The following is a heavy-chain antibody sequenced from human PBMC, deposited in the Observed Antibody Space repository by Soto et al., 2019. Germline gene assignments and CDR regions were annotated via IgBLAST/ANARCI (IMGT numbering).Heavy chain of an antibody. V-gene: IGHV4-59*01. CDR3: ARGLGVTSNWFAP. D-gene: IGHD4-17*01. CDR2: IDYRGST. J-gene: IGHJ5*02. Sequence: SGTLSVTCTVSGGSSSRGYWGWIRRPRWKGLVGSGDIDYRGSTNYSPALKSRVTIAVDTPKNQFSLNLSPVTAADTAVYYCARGLGVTSNWFAPWGQGTLVTVS. CDR1: GGSSSRGY.